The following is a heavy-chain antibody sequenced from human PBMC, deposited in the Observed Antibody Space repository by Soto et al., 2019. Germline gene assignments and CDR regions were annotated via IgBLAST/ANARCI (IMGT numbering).Heavy chain of an antibody. CDR1: GYRFINFY. CDR2: INPKNDDT. J-gene: IGHJ4*02. CDR3: ARYDTGANFGS. Sequence: QVQLVQSGAEVKKPGASVRVSCKALGYRFINFYLHWVRQAPGQGLEWMGWINPKNDDTNYAQKFQGRVTMTRDTSISVAYMELSGLKSGDTAVYYCARYDTGANFGSWGQGTLVTV. V-gene: IGHV1-2*02. D-gene: IGHD2-8*02.